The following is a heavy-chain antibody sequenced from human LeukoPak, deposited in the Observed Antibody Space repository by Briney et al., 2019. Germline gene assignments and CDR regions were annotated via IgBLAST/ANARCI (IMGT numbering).Heavy chain of an antibody. CDR1: GFSFSSYA. D-gene: IGHD5-12*01. Sequence: GGSLRLSCAASGFSFSSYAMRWVRQAPGKGLEWVSAISGSGGSTYFADAVKGRFTISRGNFKNTLYLQTNSLRADDTAVYYCAKYRRNGYRGSFDYWGQGTLATVPS. V-gene: IGHV3-23*01. CDR3: AKYRRNGYRGSFDY. J-gene: IGHJ4*02. CDR2: ISGSGGST.